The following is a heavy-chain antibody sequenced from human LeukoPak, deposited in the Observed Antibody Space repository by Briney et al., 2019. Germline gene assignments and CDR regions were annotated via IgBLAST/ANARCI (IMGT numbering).Heavy chain of an antibody. CDR2: LSGSGITT. CDR1: GFTFSNSA. V-gene: IGHV3-23*01. J-gene: IGHJ4*02. Sequence: GGSLRLSCAASGFTFSNSAMSWVRQAPGKGLEWVSTLSGSGITTYYADSVKGRFTISRDNSKNTLYLQMNSLRAEDTAVYYCAKEAIQYFDWEGEFDYWGQGTLVTVSS. CDR3: AKEAIQYFDWEGEFDY. D-gene: IGHD3-9*01.